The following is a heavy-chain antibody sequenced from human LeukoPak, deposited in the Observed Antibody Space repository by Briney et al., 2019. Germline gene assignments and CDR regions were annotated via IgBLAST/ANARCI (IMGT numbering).Heavy chain of an antibody. Sequence: SETLSLTCTVSGGSISSGSYYWSWIRQPAGKGLEWIGRIYASGSTNYNPSLKSRVTISVDTSKNQFSLKLSPVTAADTAVYYCARGRGYSGYDAYNWFDPWGQGTLVTVSS. D-gene: IGHD5-12*01. V-gene: IGHV4-61*02. J-gene: IGHJ5*02. CDR2: IYASGST. CDR3: ARGRGYSGYDAYNWFDP. CDR1: GGSISSGSYY.